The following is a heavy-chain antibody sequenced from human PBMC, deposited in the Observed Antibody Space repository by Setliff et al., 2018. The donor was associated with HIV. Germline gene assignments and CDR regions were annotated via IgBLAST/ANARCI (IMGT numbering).Heavy chain of an antibody. CDR1: GFTFSIYT. J-gene: IGHJ5*02. Sequence: GGSLRLSCAASGFTFSIYTINWVRQAPGKGLEWVSSISSSGNYINYADSVKGRFTISRGNAKNSLDLQMNSLRAEDTAVYFCARSESSGYSLPYTRFDAWGQGALVTVSS. CDR2: ISSSGNYI. D-gene: IGHD3-22*01. V-gene: IGHV3-21*01. CDR3: ARSESSGYSLPYTRFDA.